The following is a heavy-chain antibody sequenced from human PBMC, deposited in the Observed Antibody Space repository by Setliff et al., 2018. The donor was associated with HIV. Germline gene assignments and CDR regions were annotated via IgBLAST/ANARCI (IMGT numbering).Heavy chain of an antibody. J-gene: IGHJ5*01. D-gene: IGHD3-3*01. CDR3: ASFDYNNFGFDS. CDR2: ISTSGNT. CDR1: GGSLDSGSYH. V-gene: IGHV4-61*09. Sequence: SETLSLTCTVSGGSLDSGSYHWSWIRQPAGKGLEWFGHISTSGNTNYNPSLKSRVTTSVDTSKNQFSLKLSSVTAADTAVYYCASFDYNNFGFDSWGQGTLVTVSS.